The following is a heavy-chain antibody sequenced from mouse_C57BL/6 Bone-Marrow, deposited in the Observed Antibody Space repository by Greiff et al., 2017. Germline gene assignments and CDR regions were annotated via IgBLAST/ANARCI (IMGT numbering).Heavy chain of an antibody. CDR3: ARDGYYVSWFAY. D-gene: IGHD2-3*01. CDR1: GFTFSSYA. J-gene: IGHJ3*01. CDR2: ISDGGSYT. Sequence: EVKLVESGGGLVKPGGSLKLSCAASGFTFSSYAMSWVRQTPEKRLEWVATISDGGSYTYYPDNVKDRFTISRDNAKNNLYLQMSHLKSEDTAMYYCARDGYYVSWFAYWGQGTLVTVSA. V-gene: IGHV5-4*01.